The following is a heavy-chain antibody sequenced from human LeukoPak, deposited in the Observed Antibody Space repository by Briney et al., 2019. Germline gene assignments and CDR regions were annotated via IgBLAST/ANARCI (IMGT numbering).Heavy chain of an antibody. V-gene: IGHV4-39*02. Sequence: PSETLSLTCTVSGGSISSSSYYWGWIRQPPGKGLEWIGSIYYSGSTYYNPSLKSRVTISVDTSKNQFSLKLSSVTAADTAVYYCARDFGDSSGYFDYWGQGTLVTVSS. CDR3: ARDFGDSSGYFDY. CDR1: GGSISSSSYY. D-gene: IGHD3-22*01. CDR2: IYYSGST. J-gene: IGHJ4*02.